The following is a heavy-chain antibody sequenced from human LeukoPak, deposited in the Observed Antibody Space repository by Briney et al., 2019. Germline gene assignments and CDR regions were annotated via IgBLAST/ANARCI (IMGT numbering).Heavy chain of an antibody. Sequence: PGGSLRLSCAASGFTFSSYDMNWVRQAPGKGLEWVSSISSSSSYIYYADSVKGRFTISRDNSKNTLYLQMNSLRADDTALYYCAKRSAESSGYFDYWGQGTLVTVSS. V-gene: IGHV3-21*04. J-gene: IGHJ4*02. CDR1: GFTFSSYD. CDR3: AKRSAESSGYFDY. D-gene: IGHD6-19*01. CDR2: ISSSSSYI.